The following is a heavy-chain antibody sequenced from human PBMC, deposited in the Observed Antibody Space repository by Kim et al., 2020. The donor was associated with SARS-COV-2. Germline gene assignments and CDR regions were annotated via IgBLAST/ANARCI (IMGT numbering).Heavy chain of an antibody. J-gene: IGHJ5*02. D-gene: IGHD3-3*01. CDR2: IYSSGST. CDR1: GDSISNDY. V-gene: IGHV4-59*01. CDR3: ARGXXFXXX. Sequence: SETLSLTCTVSGDSISNDYWTWIRQPPGKGLEWIGYIYSSGSTNYNPSLKGRLTVSLXPSKSQFSLKLNSLTAADTAIYYCARGXXFXXXWGQGTLVTVSS.